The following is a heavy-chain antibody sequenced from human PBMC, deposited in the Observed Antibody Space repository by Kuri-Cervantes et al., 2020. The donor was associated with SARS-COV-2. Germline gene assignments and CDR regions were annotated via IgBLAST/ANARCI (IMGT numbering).Heavy chain of an antibody. J-gene: IGHJ6*03. CDR1: GFTFSSYS. Sequence: GGSLRLSCAASGFTFSSYSMNWVRQAPGKGLEWVSSISSSSSYIYYADAVKGRFTISRDNAKNSLYLQMNSLRAEDTALYYCAKVGRRRWYYYYYMDVWDKGTTVTVSS. V-gene: IGHV3-21*04. D-gene: IGHD1-1*01. CDR2: ISSSSSYI. CDR3: AKVGRRRWYYYYYMDV.